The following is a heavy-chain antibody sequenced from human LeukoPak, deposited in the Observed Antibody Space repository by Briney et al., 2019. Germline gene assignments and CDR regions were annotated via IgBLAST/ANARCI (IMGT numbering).Heavy chain of an antibody. J-gene: IGHJ4*02. D-gene: IGHD2-2*01. CDR1: GFTFSSYS. CDR2: ISSSSSYI. CDR3: ARAPRDIVVVPAAIFHFDY. Sequence: GGSLRLSCAASGFTFSSYSMNWVRPAPGKGLEWVSSISSSSSYIYYADSVKGRFTISRDNAKNSLYLQMNSLRAEDTAVYYCARAPRDIVVVPAAIFHFDYWGQGTLVTVSS. V-gene: IGHV3-21*01.